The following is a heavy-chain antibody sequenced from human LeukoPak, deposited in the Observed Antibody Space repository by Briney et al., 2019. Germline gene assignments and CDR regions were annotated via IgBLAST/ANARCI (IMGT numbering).Heavy chain of an antibody. CDR2: TYYRSKWNN. CDR1: GDSVSSNSAG. J-gene: IGHJ4*02. D-gene: IGHD1-26*01. V-gene: IGHV6-1*01. CDR3: PRGGGSHDH. Sequence: SQTLSLTCAISGDSVSSNSAGWNWIRQSPSRGLEWLGRTYYRSKWNNDYAASVKGRITINPDTSKNQFSLQLISVTPDDAAVYYCPRGGGSHDHWGQGILVTVSS.